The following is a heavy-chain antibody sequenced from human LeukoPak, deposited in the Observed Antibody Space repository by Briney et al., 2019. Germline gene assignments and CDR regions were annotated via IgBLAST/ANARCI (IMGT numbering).Heavy chain of an antibody. V-gene: IGHV3-74*01. D-gene: IGHD3-10*01. J-gene: IGHJ4*02. CDR1: GFSFSGHW. CDR2: ISPTGSTT. CDR3: AKDPVGSGDY. Sequence: GGSLRLSCTASGFSFSGHWMHWARQLPGKGLVWVSRISPTGSTTSYADSVKGRFTVSRDNAKNTLYLQVNNLRAEDTAVYYCAKDPVGSGDYWGQGTLVTVSS.